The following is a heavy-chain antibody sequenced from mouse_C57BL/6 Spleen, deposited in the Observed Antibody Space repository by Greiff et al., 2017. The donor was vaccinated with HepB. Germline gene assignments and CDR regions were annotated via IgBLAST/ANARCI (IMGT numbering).Heavy chain of an antibody. V-gene: IGHV1-50*01. Sequence: QVQLQQPGAELVKPGASVKLSCKASGYTFTSYWMQWVKQRPGQGLEWIGEIDPSDSYTNYNQKFKGKATLTVDTSSSTAYMQLSILTSEDSAVYYCARRTYNSNLDYWGQGTTLTVSS. D-gene: IGHD2-5*01. CDR1: GYTFTSYW. CDR3: ARRTYNSNLDY. CDR2: IDPSDSYT. J-gene: IGHJ2*01.